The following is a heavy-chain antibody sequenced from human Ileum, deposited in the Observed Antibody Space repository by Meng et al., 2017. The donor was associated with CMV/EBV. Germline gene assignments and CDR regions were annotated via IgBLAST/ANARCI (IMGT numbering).Heavy chain of an antibody. D-gene: IGHD5-12*01. V-gene: IGHV1-2*02. CDR1: GYNFTGYY. CDR3: ARDLESGYDLGDLDF. CDR2: INPNSGRT. Sequence: ASVKVSCKASGYNFTGYYIHWVRQTPGQGLEWMGWINPNSGRTNYAQNFQGRVTMTRDTAIPTAYMDLSRLTSDDTAVYYCARDLESGYDLGDLDFWGQGTLVTVSS. J-gene: IGHJ4*02.